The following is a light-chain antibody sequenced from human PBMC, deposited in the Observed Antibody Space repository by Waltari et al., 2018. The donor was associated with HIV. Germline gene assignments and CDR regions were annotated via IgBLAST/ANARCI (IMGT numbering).Light chain of an antibody. CDR3: QSYDSSLSGWV. CDR2: GNN. V-gene: IGLV1-40*01. CDR1: SSNIGAGYD. J-gene: IGLJ3*02. Sequence: QSVLTPPPSVSGAPGQRVTIPCTGTSSNIGAGYDVQWYQHLPGTAPKLLIYGNNNRPSGVPDRFSGSKSGTSASLAITGLQTDDEADYYCQSYDSSLSGWVFGGGTKLTVL.